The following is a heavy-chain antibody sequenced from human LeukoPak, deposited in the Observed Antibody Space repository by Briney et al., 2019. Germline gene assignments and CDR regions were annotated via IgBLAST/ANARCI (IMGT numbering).Heavy chain of an antibody. V-gene: IGHV1-18*01. CDR3: AREISGTYDPIYAY. CDR1: GYTFTSSG. D-gene: IGHD1-26*01. CDR2: ISAYNGHT. Sequence: ASVKVSCKASGYTFTSSGISWVRQAPGQGLEWMGWISAYNGHTNYAQKLQGRVTMTTDTSTSTAYMELRSLRSDDTAVYYCAREISGTYDPIYAYCGQGTLVTVSS. J-gene: IGHJ4*02.